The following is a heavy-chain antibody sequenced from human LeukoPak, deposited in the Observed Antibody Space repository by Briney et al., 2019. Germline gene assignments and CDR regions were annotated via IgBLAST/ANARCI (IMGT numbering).Heavy chain of an antibody. V-gene: IGHV1-2*02. CDR1: GYTFTGCY. J-gene: IGHJ3*02. D-gene: IGHD3-10*01. CDR2: INPNSGGT. CDR3: ARVLYGSGSYYAFDI. Sequence: ASVKVSCKASGYTFTGCYMHWVRQAPGQGLEWMGWINPNSGGTNYAQKFRGRVTMTRDTSISTAYMELSRLRSDDTAVYYCARVLYGSGSYYAFDIWGQGTMVTVSS.